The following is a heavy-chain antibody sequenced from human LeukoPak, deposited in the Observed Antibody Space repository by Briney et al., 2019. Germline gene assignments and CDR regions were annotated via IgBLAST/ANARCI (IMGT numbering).Heavy chain of an antibody. D-gene: IGHD3-22*01. CDR1: RFTFSTYG. CDR3: AKSSCYDSSGYYGEHYFDF. Sequence: PGGSLRLSCAASRFTFSTYGMSWVRQAPGKGLEWVSSISGSGGSTNYADSVKGRFTNSRDNSKNTLYLQMNSLRDEDTAVYYCAKSSCYDSSGYYGEHYFDFWGQGTLVTVSS. CDR2: ISGSGGST. J-gene: IGHJ4*02. V-gene: IGHV3-23*01.